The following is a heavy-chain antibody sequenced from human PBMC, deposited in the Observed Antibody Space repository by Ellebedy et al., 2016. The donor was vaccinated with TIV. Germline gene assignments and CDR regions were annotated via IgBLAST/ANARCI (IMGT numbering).Heavy chain of an antibody. D-gene: IGHD4-23*01. CDR3: ALRGNTCDFDL. J-gene: IGHJ2*01. Sequence: PGGSLRLSCKGSGSRFASYWISCVRQMPGKGLEWMGRVYPSDSYTIYSPSFQGYVSISFYKSVNTAYLQCTSLKASDTAIYYCALRGNTCDFDLWGRGNLVTVSS. CDR1: GSRFASYW. V-gene: IGHV5-10-1*01. CDR2: VYPSDSYT.